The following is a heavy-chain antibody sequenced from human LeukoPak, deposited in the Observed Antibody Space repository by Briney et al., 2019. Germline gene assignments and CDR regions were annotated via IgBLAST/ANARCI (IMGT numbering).Heavy chain of an antibody. CDR1: GFTFSTYW. D-gene: IGHD5-12*01. Sequence: GGSLRLSCAASGFTFSTYWMSWVRQAPGKGLERVAQVNQDGSEAHYADSVKARFTISRDNAKSSVSLQMNSLRAEDTAVYYCVRDGGVSGYDLLDYWGQGTLVTVSS. CDR3: VRDGGVSGYDLLDY. J-gene: IGHJ4*02. V-gene: IGHV3-7*01. CDR2: VNQDGSEA.